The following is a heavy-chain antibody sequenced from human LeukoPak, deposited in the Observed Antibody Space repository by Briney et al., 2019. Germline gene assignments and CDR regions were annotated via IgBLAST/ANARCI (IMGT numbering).Heavy chain of an antibody. CDR3: ASQTLGYCSGGGCYNWFDP. J-gene: IGHJ5*02. D-gene: IGHD2-15*01. Sequence: SETLSLTCAVYGGSFSGYYWSWIRQPPGKGLEWIGEINHSGSTNYNPSLKSRVTISVDTSKNQFSLKLSSVTAADTAVYYCASQTLGYCSGGGCYNWFDPWGQGTLVTVSS. CDR1: GGSFSGYY. CDR2: INHSGST. V-gene: IGHV4-34*01.